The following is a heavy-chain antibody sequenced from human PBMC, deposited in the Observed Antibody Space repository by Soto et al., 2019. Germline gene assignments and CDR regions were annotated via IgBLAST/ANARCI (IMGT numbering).Heavy chain of an antibody. J-gene: IGHJ4*02. CDR2: IMPVFGRP. V-gene: IGHV1-69*01. D-gene: IGHD4-17*01. Sequence: QVQLVQSGAEVKKPGSSVKVSCKASGGTFSKNTISWVRQAPGQGLEWMGGIMPVFGRPNYAQKFQGRVTITADESTSTAYMELSSLRSEDTAVYYCASGMTTVTAVDYWGQGTLVTVSS. CDR1: GGTFSKNT. CDR3: ASGMTTVTAVDY.